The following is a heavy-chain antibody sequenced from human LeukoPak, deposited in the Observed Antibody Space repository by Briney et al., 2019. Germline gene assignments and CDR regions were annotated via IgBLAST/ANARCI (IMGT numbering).Heavy chain of an antibody. V-gene: IGHV1-2*02. CDR1: GYTFTSYY. D-gene: IGHD3-22*01. J-gene: IGHJ4*02. CDR3: ARVLASSGYPFDY. CDR2: INPNSGGT. Sequence: ASVKVSCKASGYTFTSYYMHWVRQAPGQGLEWMGWINPNSGGTNYAQKFQGRVTMTRDTSISTAYMELSRLRSDDTAVYYCARVLASSGYPFDYWGQGTLVTVSS.